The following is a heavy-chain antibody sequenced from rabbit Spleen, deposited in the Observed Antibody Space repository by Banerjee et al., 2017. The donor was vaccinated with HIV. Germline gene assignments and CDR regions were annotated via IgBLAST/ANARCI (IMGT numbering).Heavy chain of an antibody. J-gene: IGHJ4*01. CDR3: ARAIVLEGSDL. CDR1: GFSFSSNY. Sequence: QSLEESGGDLVKPGASLTLTCTASGFSFSSNYMCWVRQAPGKGLEWIACIYAIGASDPYYANWAKGRFTISKTSSTTVTLQMTSLTVADTATYFCARAIVLEGSDLWGPGTLVTVS. V-gene: IGHV1S40*01. D-gene: IGHD1-1*01. CDR2: IYAIGASDP.